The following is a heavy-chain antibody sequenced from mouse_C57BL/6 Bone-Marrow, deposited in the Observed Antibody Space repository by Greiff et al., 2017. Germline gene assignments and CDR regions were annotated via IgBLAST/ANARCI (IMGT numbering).Heavy chain of an antibody. Sequence: EVQGVESGGDLVKPGGSLKLSCAASGFTFSSYGLSWVRPTPDKRLEWVATISSGGSYTYYPDSVKGRFTISRDNAKNTLYLQMSSLKSEDTAMYYCARQNYGSRPFAYWGQGTLVTVSA. D-gene: IGHD1-1*01. CDR3: ARQNYGSRPFAY. CDR2: ISSGGSYT. CDR1: GFTFSSYG. V-gene: IGHV5-6*01. J-gene: IGHJ3*01.